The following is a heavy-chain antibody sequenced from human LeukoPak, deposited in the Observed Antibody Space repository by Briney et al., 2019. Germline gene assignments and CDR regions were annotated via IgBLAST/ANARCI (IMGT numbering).Heavy chain of an antibody. CDR2: IYHSGTT. J-gene: IGHJ1*01. CDR3: AQKAPYSPGYSQH. CDR1: GGSINSYY. V-gene: IGHV4-59*01. Sequence: SETLSLTCTVSGGSINSYYWSWIRQPPGKGLEWIGYIYHSGTTNYNPSPKSRVTISVDPSKTQFSLRLSSVTAADTAVYYCAQKAPYSPGYSQHWGQGTLVTVSS. D-gene: IGHD2-15*01.